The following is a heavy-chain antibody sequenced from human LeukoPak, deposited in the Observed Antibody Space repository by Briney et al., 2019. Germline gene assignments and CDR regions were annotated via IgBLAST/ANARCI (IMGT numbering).Heavy chain of an antibody. Sequence: ASVKVSCKASRYTFTSYAMHWVRQAPGRRLEWMGWSNADNGNTKYSQEFQGRVTITRDTSASTAYMELSSLGSEDMAVYYCAREERRLDDYGDYVAPSLDYWGQGTLVTVSS. J-gene: IGHJ4*02. CDR3: AREERRLDDYGDYVAPSLDY. CDR2: SNADNGNT. D-gene: IGHD4-17*01. CDR1: RYTFTSYA. V-gene: IGHV1-3*02.